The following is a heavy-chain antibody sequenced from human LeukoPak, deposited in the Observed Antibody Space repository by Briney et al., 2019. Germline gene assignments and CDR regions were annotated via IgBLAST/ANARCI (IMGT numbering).Heavy chain of an antibody. D-gene: IGHD2/OR15-2a*01. V-gene: IGHV1-8*01. CDR1: GYPFTSYD. Sequence: ASVKVSCEASGYPFTSYDLNWVRQATGQRLEWMGWMNSNSGDTAYAPKFQGRVTMTRNTSISTAYMELSSLRPEDTAVYYCVRLPGYFGASWGQGTLVTVSS. J-gene: IGHJ5*02. CDR2: MNSNSGDT. CDR3: VRLPGYFGAS.